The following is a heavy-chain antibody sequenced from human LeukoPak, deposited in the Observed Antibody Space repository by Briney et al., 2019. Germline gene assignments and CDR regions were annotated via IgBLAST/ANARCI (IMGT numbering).Heavy chain of an antibody. CDR1: GFTFNSYA. Sequence: GGSLRLSCAASGFTFNSYAMSWVRQAPGKGLEWVSAISGSGGSTYYADSVKGRFTISRDNSKNTLYLQMNSLRAEDTAVYYCAKFLRSFDWLLSTFDYWGQGTLVTVSS. CDR3: AKFLRSFDWLLSTFDY. CDR2: ISGSGGST. J-gene: IGHJ4*02. D-gene: IGHD3-9*01. V-gene: IGHV3-23*01.